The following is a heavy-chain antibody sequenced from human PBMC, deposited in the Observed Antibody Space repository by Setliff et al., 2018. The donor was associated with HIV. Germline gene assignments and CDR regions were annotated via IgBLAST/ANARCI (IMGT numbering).Heavy chain of an antibody. D-gene: IGHD5-12*01. J-gene: IGHJ4*02. V-gene: IGHV4-30-4*08. CDR2: IYYSGST. CDR1: GGSISSGDYY. CDR3: ARDRGGGYNNLDY. Sequence: LSLTCTVSGGSISSGDYYWSWIRQPPGKGLEWIGYIYYSGSTYYNPSLKSRVTISVDTSKNQFSLKVSSVTAADTAVYYCARDRGGGYNNLDYWGQGTLVTVPQ.